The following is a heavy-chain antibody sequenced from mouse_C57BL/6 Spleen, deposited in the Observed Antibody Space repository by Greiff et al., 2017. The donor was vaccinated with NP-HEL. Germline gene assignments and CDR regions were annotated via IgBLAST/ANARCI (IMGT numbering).Heavy chain of an antibody. CDR3: ARGEYGNYVWFAY. V-gene: IGHV1-69*01. Sequence: VQLQQPGAELVMPGASVKLSCKASGYTFTSYWMHWVKQRPGQGLEWIGEIDPSDSYTNYNKKFKGKSTLTVDKSSSTAYMQLSSLTSEDSAVDYCARGEYGNYVWFAYWGQGTLVTVSA. J-gene: IGHJ3*01. CDR2: IDPSDSYT. CDR1: GYTFTSYW. D-gene: IGHD2-1*01.